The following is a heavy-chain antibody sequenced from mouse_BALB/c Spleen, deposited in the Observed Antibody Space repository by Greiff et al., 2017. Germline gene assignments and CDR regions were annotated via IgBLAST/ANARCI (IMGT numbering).Heavy chain of an antibody. D-gene: IGHD2-14*01. CDR3: ARNEDYYRYDDYYAMDY. Sequence: QVQLQQSGPGLVQPSQSLSITCTVSGFSLTSYGVHWVRQSPGKGLEWLGVIWSGGSTDYNAAFISRLSISKDNSKSQVFCKMNSLQANDTAIYYCARNEDYYRYDDYYAMDYWGQGTSVTGSS. V-gene: IGHV2-2*02. CDR2: IWSGGST. J-gene: IGHJ4*01. CDR1: GFSLTSYG.